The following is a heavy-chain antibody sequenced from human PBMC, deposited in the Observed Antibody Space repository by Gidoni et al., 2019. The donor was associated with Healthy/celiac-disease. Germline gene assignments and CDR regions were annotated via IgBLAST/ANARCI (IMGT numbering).Heavy chain of an antibody. Sequence: EVQLLESGGGLVQHGGSLRLSCAASGFTFGSYAMSWVRQAPGKGLEWVSAISGSGGSTYYADSVKGRFTISRDNSKNTLYLQMNSPRAEDTAVYYCAKDQGVVPAASNWFDPWGQGTLVTVSS. D-gene: IGHD2-2*01. CDR1: GFTFGSYA. V-gene: IGHV3-23*01. J-gene: IGHJ5*02. CDR3: AKDQGVVPAASNWFDP. CDR2: ISGSGGST.